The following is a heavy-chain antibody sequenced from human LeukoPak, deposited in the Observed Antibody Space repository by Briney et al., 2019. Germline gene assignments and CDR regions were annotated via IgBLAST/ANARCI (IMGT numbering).Heavy chain of an antibody. J-gene: IGHJ6*02. V-gene: IGHV4-59*01. CDR3: ARAWGAHGGMDV. CDR1: GGSISSYY. Sequence: SETLSLTCTVSGGSISSYYWSWIRQPPGKGLEWIGYIYYSGSTNYNPSLKSRVTISVDTSKNQFSLKLSSVTAADTAVYYCARAWGAHGGMDVWGQGTTVTVSS. D-gene: IGHD3-16*01. CDR2: IYYSGST.